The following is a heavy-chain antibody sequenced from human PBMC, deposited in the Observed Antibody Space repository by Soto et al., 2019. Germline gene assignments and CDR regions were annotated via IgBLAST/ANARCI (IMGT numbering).Heavy chain of an antibody. CDR3: AIDQGLGSSGWGDFNY. D-gene: IGHD6-19*01. V-gene: IGHV3-23*01. Sequence: EVQLLESGGGLVQPGGSLRVSCAASGFSFSNYAMTWVRQAPGKGLEWVSVISNSGDPTYYADSVKGRFTISRDNSKNTLYLQMNSLRAEDTAVYYCAIDQGLGSSGWGDFNYWGQGTLVTVSS. J-gene: IGHJ4*02. CDR1: GFSFSNYA. CDR2: ISNSGDPT.